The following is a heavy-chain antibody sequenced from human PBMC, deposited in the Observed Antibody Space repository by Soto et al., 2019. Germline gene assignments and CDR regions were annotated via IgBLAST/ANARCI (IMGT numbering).Heavy chain of an antibody. Sequence: AGESLKISCEVSGYSFAGYWITWVRQKPGKGLEWMGRIDPSDSQTYYSPSFRGHVTISATKSITTVFLQWSSLRASDTAMYYCARQIYDSDTGPNFQYYFDSWGQGTPVTVSS. J-gene: IGHJ4*02. D-gene: IGHD3-22*01. CDR2: IDPSDSQT. CDR3: ARQIYDSDTGPNFQYYFDS. CDR1: GYSFAGYW. V-gene: IGHV5-10-1*01.